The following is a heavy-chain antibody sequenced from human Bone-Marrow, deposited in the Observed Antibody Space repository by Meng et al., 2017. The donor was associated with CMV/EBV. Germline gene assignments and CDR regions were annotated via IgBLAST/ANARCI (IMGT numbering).Heavy chain of an antibody. CDR1: GFTFGDYA. D-gene: IGHD3-3*01. CDR2: IRSKAYGGTT. V-gene: IGHV3-49*04. Sequence: GGSLRLSCTASGFTFGDYAMSWVRQAPGKGLEWVGFIRSKAYGGTTEYAASVKGRFTISRDDSKSIAYLQMNSLKTEDTAVYYCTREEYNDFWSGYPPSYWGQGTLVTVSS. J-gene: IGHJ4*02. CDR3: TREEYNDFWSGYPPSY.